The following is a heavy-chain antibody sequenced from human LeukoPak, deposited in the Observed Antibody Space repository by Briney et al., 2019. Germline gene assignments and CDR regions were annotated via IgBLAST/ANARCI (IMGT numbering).Heavy chain of an antibody. CDR1: GVSISSSNSY. Sequence: SETLSLTCTVSGVSISSSNSYWGWIRQPPGKGLEWIGSIYYSGSTYYNPSLKSRVTISVDTSKNQFSLKLSSVTAADTAVYYCARDSRAAAGTIDYWGQGTLVTVSS. V-gene: IGHV4-39*07. CDR3: ARDSRAAAGTIDY. J-gene: IGHJ4*02. CDR2: IYYSGST. D-gene: IGHD6-13*01.